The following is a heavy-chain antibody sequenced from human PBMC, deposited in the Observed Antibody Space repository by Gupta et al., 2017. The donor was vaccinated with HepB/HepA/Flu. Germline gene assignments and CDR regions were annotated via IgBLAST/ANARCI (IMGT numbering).Heavy chain of an antibody. CDR3: AKSTLRYCSGGSCYSGDY. D-gene: IGHD2-15*01. J-gene: IGHJ4*02. CDR1: GFTFSSYG. CDR2: ISYDGSNK. Sequence: QVQLVESGGGVVQPGRSLRLSCAASGFTFSSYGMLWVRQAHGKGLEWVAVISYDGSNKYYADSVKGRFTISRDNSKNTLYLQMNSLRAEDTAVYYCAKSTLRYCSGGSCYSGDYWGQGTLVTGSS. V-gene: IGHV3-30*18.